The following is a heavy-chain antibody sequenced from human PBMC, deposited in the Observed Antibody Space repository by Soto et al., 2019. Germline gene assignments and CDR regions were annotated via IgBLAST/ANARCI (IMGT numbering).Heavy chain of an antibody. Sequence: GGSLRLSCAASGFTFSSYWMSWVRQAPGKGLEWVANIKQDGSEKYYVDCVKGRFTISRDNAKNSLYLQMNSLRAEDTAVYYCARLYVDYIWGSYPDYWGQGTLVTVSS. D-gene: IGHD3-16*02. V-gene: IGHV3-7*01. CDR2: IKQDGSEK. J-gene: IGHJ4*02. CDR1: GFTFSSYW. CDR3: ARLYVDYIWGSYPDY.